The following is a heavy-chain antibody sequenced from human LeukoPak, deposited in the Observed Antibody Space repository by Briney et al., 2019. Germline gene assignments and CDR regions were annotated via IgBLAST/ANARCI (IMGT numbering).Heavy chain of an antibody. D-gene: IGHD3-22*01. Sequence: GRSLRLSCAASGFTFSSYGMHWVRQAPGKGLGWMAVMWYDGSNKYYADSVKGRFTISRDNSKNTLYLQMNSLRAEDTAVYYCAREGNDYYDSSGNFDYWGQGTLVTVSS. J-gene: IGHJ4*02. CDR3: AREGNDYYDSSGNFDY. V-gene: IGHV3-33*01. CDR1: GFTFSSYG. CDR2: MWYDGSNK.